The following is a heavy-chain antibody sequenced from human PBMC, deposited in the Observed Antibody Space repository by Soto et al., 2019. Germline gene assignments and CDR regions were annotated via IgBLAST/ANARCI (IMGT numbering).Heavy chain of an antibody. CDR1: GGSISSYY. V-gene: IGHV4-59*01. D-gene: IGHD6-6*01. Sequence: QVQLQESGPGLVKPSETLSLTCTVSGGSISSYYWSWIRQPLGRGLEWIGYIFYSGNTDYNPSLKSRVTISLDTSKNQFSLRLSSVTAADTAVYYCARDRSYSTSRYDAFDIWGQGTMVTVSS. CDR3: ARDRSYSTSRYDAFDI. CDR2: IFYSGNT. J-gene: IGHJ3*02.